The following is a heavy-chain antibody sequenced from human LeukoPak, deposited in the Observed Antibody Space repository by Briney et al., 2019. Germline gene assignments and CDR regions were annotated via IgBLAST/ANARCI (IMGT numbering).Heavy chain of an antibody. CDR1: GFTFSSYG. CDR3: AKDLYSSGWYHDY. Sequence: GESLRLSCAASGFTFSSYGMHWVRQAPGKVLEWVAVIWYDGSNKYYADSVKGRFTISRDNSKNTLYLQMNSLRAEDTAVYYCAKDLYSSGWYHDYCGQGTLVTVSS. V-gene: IGHV3-33*06. D-gene: IGHD6-19*01. J-gene: IGHJ4*02. CDR2: IWYDGSNK.